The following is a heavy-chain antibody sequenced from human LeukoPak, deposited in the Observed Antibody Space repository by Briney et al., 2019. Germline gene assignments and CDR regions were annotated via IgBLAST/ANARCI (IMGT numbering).Heavy chain of an antibody. CDR3: ARDLYGSYGYDY. CDR1: GFTFSSYS. J-gene: IGHJ4*02. CDR2: ISSSSSTI. D-gene: IGHD5-18*01. Sequence: PGGSLRLSCASSGFTFSSYSMNWVRRAPGKGLEWVSYISSSSSTIYYADSVKGRFTISRDNAKNSLYLQMNSLRAEDTAVYYRARDLYGSYGYDYWGQGTLVTVSS. V-gene: IGHV3-48*01.